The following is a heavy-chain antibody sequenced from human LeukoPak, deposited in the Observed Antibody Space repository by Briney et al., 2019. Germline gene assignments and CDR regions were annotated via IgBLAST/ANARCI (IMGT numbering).Heavy chain of an antibody. CDR1: GFTFSSYA. CDR2: IASDRNDK. CDR3: ARDRKPVGAARTAFDC. D-gene: IGHD1-26*01. V-gene: IGHV3-30*03. Sequence: LTGGSLRLSCAASGFTFSSYAMSWVRQAPGKGLEWVAVIASDRNDKHLADSVKGRFTISRDNSRNTLYLQMNSLRPDDTALYYCARDRKPVGAARTAFDCWGQGTLVTVSS. J-gene: IGHJ4*02.